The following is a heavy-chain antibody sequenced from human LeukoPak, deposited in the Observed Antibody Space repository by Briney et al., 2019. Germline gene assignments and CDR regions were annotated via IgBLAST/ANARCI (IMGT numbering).Heavy chain of an antibody. CDR1: GYTFTSYD. CDR3: ASASAAGSYYFDY. V-gene: IGHV1-8*01. Sequence: ASVKVSCKASGYTFTSYDINWVRQATGQGLEWMGWVNPNSGYTGYAQKFQGRVTMTRNTSISTAYMELSSLRSEDTAVYYCASASAAGSYYFDYWGQGTLVTVSS. D-gene: IGHD6-13*01. CDR2: VNPNSGYT. J-gene: IGHJ4*02.